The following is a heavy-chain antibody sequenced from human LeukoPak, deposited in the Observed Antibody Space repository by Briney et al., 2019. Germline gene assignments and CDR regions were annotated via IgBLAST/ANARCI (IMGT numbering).Heavy chain of an antibody. J-gene: IGHJ4*02. V-gene: IGHV4-30-4*01. CDR3: ARVRGSIYYFDY. D-gene: IGHD3-10*01. CDR1: GGSISSGDYY. CDR2: MYYSGST. Sequence: PSQTLSLTCTVSGGSISSGDYYWSWIRQPPGKGLEWIAYMYYSGSTYYNPSLKGRVTMSADTSKNQLSLKLSSVTAADTAVYYCARVRGSIYYFDYWGQGTLVTVSS.